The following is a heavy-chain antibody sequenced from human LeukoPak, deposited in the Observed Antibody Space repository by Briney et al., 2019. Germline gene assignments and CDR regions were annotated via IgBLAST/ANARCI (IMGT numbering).Heavy chain of an antibody. D-gene: IGHD4-17*01. CDR3: ARDGGNGDYLDY. J-gene: IGHJ4*02. V-gene: IGHV4-34*01. Sequence: SETLSLTCAVYGGSFSGYYWSWIRQPPGKGLEWIGEINHSGSTNYNPSLKSRITISVDTSKNQFSLKLSSVTAADTAVYYCARDGGNGDYLDYWGQGTLVTVSS. CDR2: INHSGST. CDR1: GGSFSGYY.